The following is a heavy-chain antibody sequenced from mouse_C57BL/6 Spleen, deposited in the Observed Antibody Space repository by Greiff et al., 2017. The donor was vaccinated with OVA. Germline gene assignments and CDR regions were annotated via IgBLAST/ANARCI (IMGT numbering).Heavy chain of an antibody. V-gene: IGHV1-26*01. CDR3: ARRGSNYWFAY. CDR2: INPNNGGT. Sequence: EVQLQQSGPELVKPGASVKISCKASGYTFTDYYMNWVKQSHGKSLEWIGDINPNNGGTSYNQKFKGKATLTVDKSSSTAYMELRSLTSEDSAVYYCARRGSNYWFAYWGQGTLVTVSA. D-gene: IGHD2-5*01. CDR1: GYTFTDYY. J-gene: IGHJ3*01.